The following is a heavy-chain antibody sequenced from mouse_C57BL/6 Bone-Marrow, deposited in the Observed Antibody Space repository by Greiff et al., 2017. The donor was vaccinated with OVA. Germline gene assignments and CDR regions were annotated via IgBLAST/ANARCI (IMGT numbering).Heavy chain of an antibody. Sequence: EVQRVESGGGLVQPKGSLKLSCAASGFSFTTYAMNWVRQAPGKGLEWVARIRSKSNNYATYYADSVKDRFTISRDDSESMLYLQMNNLKTEDTAKYYCVRQISTTVVGPYYAMDYWGQGTSVTVSS. J-gene: IGHJ4*01. CDR1: GFSFTTYA. CDR2: IRSKSNNYAT. V-gene: IGHV10-1*01. CDR3: VRQISTTVVGPYYAMDY. D-gene: IGHD1-1*01.